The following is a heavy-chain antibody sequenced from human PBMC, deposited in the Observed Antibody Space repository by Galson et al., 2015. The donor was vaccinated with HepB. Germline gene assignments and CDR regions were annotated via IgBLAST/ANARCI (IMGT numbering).Heavy chain of an antibody. CDR2: ISGSGRNT. J-gene: IGHJ4*02. V-gene: IGHV3-23*01. D-gene: IGHD6-19*01. Sequence: SLRLSCAASGFTFSNYAMSWVRQAPGKGLEWVSTISGSGRNTDTADSVKGRFTISRDNSNNTLYMQMSSLRAEDTAVYYCAKVSRYSSGPTDYWGQGTLVTVSS. CDR1: GFTFSNYA. CDR3: AKVSRYSSGPTDY.